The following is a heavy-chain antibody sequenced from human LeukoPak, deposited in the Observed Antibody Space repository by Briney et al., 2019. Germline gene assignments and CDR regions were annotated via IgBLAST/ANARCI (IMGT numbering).Heavy chain of an antibody. CDR1: GYTFTGYY. J-gene: IGHJ4*02. CDR2: TNPNSGGT. D-gene: IGHD2-15*01. V-gene: IGHV1-2*02. Sequence: ASVKVSCKASGYTFTGYYMHWVRQAPGQGLEWMGWTNPNSGGTNYAQKFQGRVTITADKSTSTAYMELSSLRSEDTAVYYCARGIIDCSGGSCYYDYWGQGTLVTVSS. CDR3: ARGIIDCSGGSCYYDY.